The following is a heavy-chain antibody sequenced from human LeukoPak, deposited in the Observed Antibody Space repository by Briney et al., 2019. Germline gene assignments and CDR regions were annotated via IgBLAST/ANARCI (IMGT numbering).Heavy chain of an antibody. CDR3: ARVDSGSYRHDAFDI. CDR2: ISAYNGNT. Sequence: ASVKVSCKASGYTFTSYGISWVRQAAGQGLEWMGWISAYNGNTNYAQKLQGRVTMTTDTSTSTAYMELRSLRSDDTAVYYCARVDSGSYRHDAFDIWGQGTMVTVSS. V-gene: IGHV1-18*01. D-gene: IGHD1-26*01. J-gene: IGHJ3*02. CDR1: GYTFTSYG.